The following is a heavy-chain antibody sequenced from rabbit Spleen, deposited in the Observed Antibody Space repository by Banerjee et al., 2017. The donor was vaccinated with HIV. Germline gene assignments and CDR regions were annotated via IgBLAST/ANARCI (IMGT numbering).Heavy chain of an antibody. CDR1: GFSFSSGYD. D-gene: IGHD6-1*01. Sequence: QSLEESGGDLVKPGASLTLTCKASGFSFSSGYDMCWVRQAPGKGLEWIGCIDTGSSGSTFYANWVNGRFTISSHNAQNTLYLQLNSLTVADTATYFCVREAGYGGYGDGNLWGPGTLVPVS. V-gene: IGHV1S40*01. J-gene: IGHJ4*01. CDR3: VREAGYGGYGDGNL. CDR2: IDTGSSGST.